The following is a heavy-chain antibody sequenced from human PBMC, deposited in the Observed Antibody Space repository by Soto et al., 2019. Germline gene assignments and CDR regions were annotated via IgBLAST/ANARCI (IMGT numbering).Heavy chain of an antibody. CDR1: GGTCSSYA. CDR3: ASVTTVNPYSYYGMDV. V-gene: IGHV1-69*13. J-gene: IGHJ6*02. CDR2: IIHIFGPA. Sequence: SGKVSCKASGGTCSSYAISWLRQSPGQGLEWMGGIIHIFGPANYQQQFQGRVPIPAAESTSTAYMELSSLRPKDKDVYYCASVTTVNPYSYYGMDVWGQGTTVPVSS. D-gene: IGHD4-4*01.